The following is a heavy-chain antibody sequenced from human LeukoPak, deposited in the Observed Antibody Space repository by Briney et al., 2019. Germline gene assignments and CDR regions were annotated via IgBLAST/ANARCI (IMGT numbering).Heavy chain of an antibody. D-gene: IGHD2-2*02. CDR3: ARSSMADCSTTSCYKYPFDY. Sequence: PGRSLRLSCAASGFTFSSYGMHWVRQAPGKGLEWLALLSYDGSNKYCADSVRGRLTISRDNSKSTVYLQMNSLRAEDTAVYYCARSSMADCSTTSCYKYPFDYWGQGTLVTVSS. V-gene: IGHV3-30*03. CDR1: GFTFSSYG. CDR2: LSYDGSNK. J-gene: IGHJ4*02.